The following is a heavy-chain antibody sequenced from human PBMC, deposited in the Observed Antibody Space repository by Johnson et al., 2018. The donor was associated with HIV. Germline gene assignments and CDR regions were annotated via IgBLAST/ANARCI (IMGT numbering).Heavy chain of an antibody. Sequence: QVRLVESGGGVVQPGGSLRLSCAASAFTFNTYGMDWVRQAPGKGLEWVAFIRYDGSNKYYADSVKGRFTASRDNSKNTLYLQMKSLRPEDTAVYYCAKESKWESRTPHAFDLWGQGTMVTVSS. CDR1: AFTFNTYG. V-gene: IGHV3-30*02. J-gene: IGHJ3*01. CDR2: IRYDGSNK. D-gene: IGHD1-26*01. CDR3: AKESKWESRTPHAFDL.